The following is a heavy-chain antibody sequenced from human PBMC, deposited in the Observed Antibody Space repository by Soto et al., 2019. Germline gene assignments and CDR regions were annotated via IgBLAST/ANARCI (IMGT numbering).Heavy chain of an antibody. CDR1: GFTFSSNA. J-gene: IGHJ3*02. Sequence: HPGGSLRLSCAASGFTFSSNAMSWVRQAPGKGLEWVSHISGSGGVTYYADSVKGRFTISRDNSKNTLNLQMNRLRVEDTAVYYCAREGVYSDYGDAFDIWGQGTMVTVSS. V-gene: IGHV3-23*01. D-gene: IGHD5-12*01. CDR3: AREGVYSDYGDAFDI. CDR2: ISGSGGVT.